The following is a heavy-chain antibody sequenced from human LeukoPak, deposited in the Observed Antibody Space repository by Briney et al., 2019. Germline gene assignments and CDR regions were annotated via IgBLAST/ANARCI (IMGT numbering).Heavy chain of an antibody. CDR2: IYYSGST. V-gene: IGHV4-59*01. CDR3: ARLPGEQGPKYYYGMDV. D-gene: IGHD3-10*01. J-gene: IGHJ6*02. CDR1: GGSISSYY. Sequence: PSETLSLTCTVSGGSISSYYWSWIRQPPGEGLEWIGYIYYSGSTNYNPSLKSRVTISVDTSKNQFSLKLSSVTAADTAVYYCARLPGEQGPKYYYGMDVWGQGTTVTVSS.